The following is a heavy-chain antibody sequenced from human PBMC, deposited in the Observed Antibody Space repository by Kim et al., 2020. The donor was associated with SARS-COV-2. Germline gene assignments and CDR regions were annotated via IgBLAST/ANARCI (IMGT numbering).Heavy chain of an antibody. CDR2: ITNTGGSA. V-gene: IGHV3-23*01. Sequence: GGSLRLSCAASGFIFSTYAMSWVRQAPGKGLEWVSIITNTGGSANYADSVKGLFTISRDNSKNTLYLQMNSPRVEDMAVYYCAKSNSAWYLQNAFDIWGQGTMVTVSS. J-gene: IGHJ3*02. CDR3: AKSNSAWYLQNAFDI. CDR1: GFIFSTYA. D-gene: IGHD6-19*01.